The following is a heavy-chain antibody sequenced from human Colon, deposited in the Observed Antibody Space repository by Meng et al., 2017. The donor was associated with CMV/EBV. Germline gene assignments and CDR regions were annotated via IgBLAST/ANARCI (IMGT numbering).Heavy chain of an antibody. CDR2: ITSGGGDT. CDR1: GFTFRNFA. V-gene: IGHV3-23*01. Sequence: GESLKISCAASGFTFRNFAMSWVRQAPGKGLEWVSAITSGGGDTYHADSVKGRFTISRDNSKNTLSLQMNSLRAEDTAVYYCAKGSAASRPYYFDYWGQGTLVTVS. J-gene: IGHJ4*02. CDR3: AKGSAASRPYYFDY. D-gene: IGHD3-3*01.